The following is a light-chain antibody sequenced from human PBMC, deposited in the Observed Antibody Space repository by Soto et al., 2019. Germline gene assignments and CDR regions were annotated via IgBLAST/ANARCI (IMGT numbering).Light chain of an antibody. V-gene: IGLV2-8*01. Sequence: QSVLTQPPSASGSPGQSVTISCTGTSIDVGGYNYVSWYQQHPGKAPKLMIYEVNKRPSGVPDRFSGSKSGNTASLTVSGLQAEDEGDYYCSLHAGSKRVFGTGTKVTVL. CDR3: SLHAGSKRV. CDR1: SIDVGGYNY. J-gene: IGLJ1*01. CDR2: EVN.